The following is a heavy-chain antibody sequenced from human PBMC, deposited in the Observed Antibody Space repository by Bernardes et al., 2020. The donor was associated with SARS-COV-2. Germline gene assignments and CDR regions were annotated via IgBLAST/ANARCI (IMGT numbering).Heavy chain of an antibody. Sequence: TLSLTRTGSGGSISSYYWCSIRQPPGKGLEWIGYIYYSGSTNYNPSLKSRVTISVDTSKNQFSLKLSSVTAADTAVYYCARGGSGYIYWGQGTLVTVSS. CDR3: ARGGSGYIY. V-gene: IGHV4-59*01. CDR2: IYYSGST. J-gene: IGHJ1*01. CDR1: GGSISSYY. D-gene: IGHD3-22*01.